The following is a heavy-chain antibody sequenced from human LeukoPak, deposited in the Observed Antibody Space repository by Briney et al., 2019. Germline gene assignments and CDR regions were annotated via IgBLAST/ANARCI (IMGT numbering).Heavy chain of an antibody. V-gene: IGHV4-4*07. Sequence: SETLSLTCTVSGGSINSYYWSWIRQSAGKGLEWIGRIYTSGSTPDYSPSLKSRVTMSIDTSKNQFSLQLSSVTAADTAVYYCARGRSPGTSMEYYYYMDVWGKGTTVTVSS. J-gene: IGHJ6*03. CDR1: GGSINSYY. CDR2: IYTSGSTP. CDR3: ARGRSPGTSMEYYYYMDV. D-gene: IGHD1-1*01.